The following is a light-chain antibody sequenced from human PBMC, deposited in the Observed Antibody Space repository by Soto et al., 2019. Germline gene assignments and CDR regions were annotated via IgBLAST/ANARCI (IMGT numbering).Light chain of an antibody. CDR2: GAS. CDR3: QQYGSSP. J-gene: IGKJ4*01. V-gene: IGKV3-20*01. Sequence: EIVLTQSPGTLSLSPGERATLSCRASQSVSSSYLDWYQQKPGQAPRLLIYGASSRATGIPDRFSGSGSGTDFTLTISRLEPEDFAVYYCQQYGSSPFGGGTKVEIK. CDR1: QSVSSSY.